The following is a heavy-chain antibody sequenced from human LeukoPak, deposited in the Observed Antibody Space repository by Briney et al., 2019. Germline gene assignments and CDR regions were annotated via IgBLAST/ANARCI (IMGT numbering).Heavy chain of an antibody. D-gene: IGHD6-19*01. Sequence: SETLSLTCTVSGGSISSDSYYWAWIRQPPGKGLEWIASIYYSGSTYYNPSLKSRVTISVDTSGNQFSLKLSSVTAADTAVYYCASLAVAGLSEGYWGQGTLVIVSS. J-gene: IGHJ4*02. CDR1: GGSISSDSYY. CDR3: ASLAVAGLSEGY. CDR2: IYYSGST. V-gene: IGHV4-39*01.